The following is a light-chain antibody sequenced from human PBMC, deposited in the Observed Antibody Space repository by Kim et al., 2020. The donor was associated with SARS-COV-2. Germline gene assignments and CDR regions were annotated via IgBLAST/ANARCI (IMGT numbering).Light chain of an antibody. Sequence: QSVTIACTGTSSDVGVYNYFSWSQQHQGKAPKLMIYDVSKRPSGVPDRFSGSKSGNTASLTISGLQAEDEADYYCCSYAGSYTFEVFGTGTKVTVL. CDR3: CSYAGSYTFEV. CDR1: SSDVGVYNY. J-gene: IGLJ1*01. CDR2: DVS. V-gene: IGLV2-11*01.